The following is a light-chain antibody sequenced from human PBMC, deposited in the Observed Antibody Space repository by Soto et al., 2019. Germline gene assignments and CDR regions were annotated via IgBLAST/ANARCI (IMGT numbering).Light chain of an antibody. CDR3: QQLYTYPFT. V-gene: IGKV1-9*01. CDR2: AAS. J-gene: IGKJ3*01. CDR1: QDISSY. Sequence: DIQLTQSPSFLSASVGDRVTITCRASQDISSYLAWYQQRPGKAPRLLIYAASTLQSGVPSRLSGSGSGTEFTLTISSLQPEDFATYYCQQLYTYPFTFGPGTKVDIK.